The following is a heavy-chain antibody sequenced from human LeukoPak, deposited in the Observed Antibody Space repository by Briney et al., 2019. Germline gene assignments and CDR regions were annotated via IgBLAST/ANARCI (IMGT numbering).Heavy chain of an antibody. CDR2: INHSGST. CDR1: GGSFSGYY. Sequence: SETLSLTCAVYGGSFSGYYWSWIRQPPGKGLEWIGEINHSGSTNYSPSLKSRVTISVDTSKNQFSLKLSSVTAADTAVYYCARGRGRYCSSTSCSPFDYWGQGTLVTVSS. V-gene: IGHV4-34*01. J-gene: IGHJ4*02. CDR3: ARGRGRYCSSTSCSPFDY. D-gene: IGHD2-2*01.